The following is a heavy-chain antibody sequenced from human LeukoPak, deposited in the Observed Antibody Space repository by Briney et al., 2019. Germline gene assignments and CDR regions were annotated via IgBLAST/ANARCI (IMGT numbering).Heavy chain of an antibody. CDR3: ARDGPYSSGWYDRYYFDY. CDR1: GGTFSSYA. J-gene: IGHJ4*02. CDR2: IIPILGIA. V-gene: IGHV1-69*04. Sequence: SVKVSCKASGGTFSSYAISWVRQAPGQGLEWMGRIIPILGIANYAQKFQGRVTITADKSTSTAYMELSSLGSEDTAVHYCARDGPYSSGWYDRYYFDYWGQGTLVTVSS. D-gene: IGHD6-19*01.